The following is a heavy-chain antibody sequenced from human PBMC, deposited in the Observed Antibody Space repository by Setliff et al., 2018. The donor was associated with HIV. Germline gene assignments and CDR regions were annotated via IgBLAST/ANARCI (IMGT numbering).Heavy chain of an antibody. CDR2: INHGGKT. D-gene: IGHD2-8*01. Sequence: SETLSLTCTVSGGSISSSNYYWAWIRQPPGQGLEWIGSINHGGKTYYSPSLKSRVAISVDTSKNQFSLHFQSVTAADTALYFCARLGDFSYSSRYLYAFDFWGHGALVTVSS. CDR1: GGSISSSNYY. CDR3: ARLGDFSYSSRYLYAFDF. V-gene: IGHV4-39*07. J-gene: IGHJ4*01.